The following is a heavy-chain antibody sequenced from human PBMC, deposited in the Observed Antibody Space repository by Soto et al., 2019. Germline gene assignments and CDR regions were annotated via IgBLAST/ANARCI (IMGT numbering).Heavy chain of an antibody. CDR2: IKSIGSGGTT. V-gene: IGHV3-15*01. CDR1: GFKFSDAW. Sequence: GGSLRLSCAASGFKFSDAWFSWVRQAPGKGLEWVGRIKSIGSGGTTDYPAPVKGRFTRLRDDSRNTLYLQMNSLKIEDTAMYFCSWSHTTNYFFGVWGQGTLVTVSS. J-gene: IGHJ4*02. CDR3: SWSHTTNYFFGV. D-gene: IGHD3-3*01.